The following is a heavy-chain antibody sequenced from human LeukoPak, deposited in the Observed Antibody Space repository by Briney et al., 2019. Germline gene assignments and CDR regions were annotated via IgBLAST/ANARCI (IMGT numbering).Heavy chain of an antibody. CDR2: INAGNGNT. CDR1: GYTFTSYA. D-gene: IGHD3-10*01. Sequence: ASVKVSCKASGYTFTSYAVHWVCQAHGQRLEWMGWINAGNGNTKYSQKFQGRVTITRDTSASTAYMELSSLRSEDTAVYYCARDQLWFGDNWFDPWGQGTLFTVSS. CDR3: ARDQLWFGDNWFDP. J-gene: IGHJ5*02. V-gene: IGHV1-3*01.